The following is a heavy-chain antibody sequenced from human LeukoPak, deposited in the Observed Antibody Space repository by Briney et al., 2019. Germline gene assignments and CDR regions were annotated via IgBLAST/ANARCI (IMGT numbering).Heavy chain of an antibody. CDR3: ARDSVYYDGSGYYSNYYYYMDV. J-gene: IGHJ6*03. V-gene: IGHV4-4*07. Sequence: SETLSLTCSVSGGSINSYHWSWIRQPAGKGLEWIGRMYTSGNTNYNPSLKSRITMSVDTSKNQFALKLSSVTAADTAVYYCARDSVYYDGSGYYSNYYYYMDVWGKGTTVILSS. CDR1: GGSINSYH. D-gene: IGHD3-22*01. CDR2: MYTSGNT.